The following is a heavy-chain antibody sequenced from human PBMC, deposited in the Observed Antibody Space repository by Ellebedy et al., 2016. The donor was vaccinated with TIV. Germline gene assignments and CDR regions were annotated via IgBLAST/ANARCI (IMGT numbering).Heavy chain of an antibody. CDR3: ARPHKYYDFWSGYYYFDY. CDR2: INHSGST. D-gene: IGHD3-3*01. V-gene: IGHV4-34*01. J-gene: IGHJ4*02. Sequence: GSLRLSCAVYGGSFSGYYWSWIRQPPGKGLVWIGEINHSGSTNYNPSLKSRVTISVDTSKNQFSLKLSSVTAADTAVYYCARPHKYYDFWSGYYYFDYWGQGTLVTVSS. CDR1: GGSFSGYY.